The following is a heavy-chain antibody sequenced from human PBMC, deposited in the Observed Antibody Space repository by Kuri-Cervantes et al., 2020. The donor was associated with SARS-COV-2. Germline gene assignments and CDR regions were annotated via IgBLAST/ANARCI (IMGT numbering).Heavy chain of an antibody. Sequence: GESLKISCAASGFTFSSYAMKWVHQAPGKGLEWVAVISYGGSNNYYADSVKGRFTISRDNSKNTLYLQMNSLRAEDTAVYYCAREVTYYYDSSGYYILDYWGQGTLVTVSS. D-gene: IGHD3-22*01. V-gene: IGHV3-30*07. CDR2: ISYGGSNN. CDR1: GFTFSSYA. J-gene: IGHJ4*02. CDR3: AREVTYYYDSSGYYILDY.